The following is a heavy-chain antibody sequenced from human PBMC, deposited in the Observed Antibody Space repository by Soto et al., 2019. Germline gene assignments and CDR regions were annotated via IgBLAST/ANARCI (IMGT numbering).Heavy chain of an antibody. D-gene: IGHD6-13*01. CDR1: GYSFTSYW. J-gene: IGHJ6*02. V-gene: IGHV5-51*01. Sequence: GESLKISCKGSGYSFTSYWIGWVRQMPGKGLEWMGIIYPGDSDTRYSPSFQGQVTISADKSISTAYLQWSSLKASDTAMYYCARQYRSSWTANLYYYYGMDVWGQGTTVTVSS. CDR3: ARQYRSSWTANLYYYYGMDV. CDR2: IYPGDSDT.